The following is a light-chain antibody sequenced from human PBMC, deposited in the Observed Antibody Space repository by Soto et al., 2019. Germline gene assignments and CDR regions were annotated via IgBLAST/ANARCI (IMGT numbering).Light chain of an antibody. V-gene: IGLV2-23*02. CDR3: CSYAGSSTYV. CDR1: SSDVGSYNL. Sequence: QSALTQPASVSGSPGQSITISCTGPSSDVGSYNLVSWYQQHPGKAPKLMIYEVSKRPSGVSNRFSGSKSGNTASLTISGLQAEDEADYYCCSYAGSSTYVFGTGTQLTVL. CDR2: EVS. J-gene: IGLJ1*01.